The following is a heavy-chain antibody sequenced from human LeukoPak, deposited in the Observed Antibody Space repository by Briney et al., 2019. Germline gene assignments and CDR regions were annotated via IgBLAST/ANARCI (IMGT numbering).Heavy chain of an antibody. J-gene: IGHJ4*02. CDR1: GFTFSSYS. CDR3: ARRATYYYDSSGYFPPDY. CDR2: ISSSSSYI. V-gene: IGHV3-21*01. Sequence: GGSLRLSCAASGFTFSSYSMNWGRQAPGTGLEWVSSISSSSSYIYYADSVKGRFTISRDNAKNSLYLQMNSLRAEDTAVYYYARRATYYYDSSGYFPPDYWGQGTLVTVSS. D-gene: IGHD3-22*01.